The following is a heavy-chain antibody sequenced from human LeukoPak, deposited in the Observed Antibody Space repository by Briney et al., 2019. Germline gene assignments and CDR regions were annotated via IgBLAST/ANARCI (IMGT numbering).Heavy chain of an antibody. CDR3: ARVPDPNYYDSSGNYIFFDY. D-gene: IGHD3-22*01. CDR1: GFTFSSYW. CDR2: IKQDGSER. J-gene: IGHJ4*02. Sequence: PGGSLRLSCAASGFTFSSYWMTWVRQAPGKGLEWVANIKQDGSERYYVDSVKGRFTISRDNAKNSLYLQMNSLRAEDTAVYYCARVPDPNYYDSSGNYIFFDYWGQGTLVTASS. V-gene: IGHV3-7*01.